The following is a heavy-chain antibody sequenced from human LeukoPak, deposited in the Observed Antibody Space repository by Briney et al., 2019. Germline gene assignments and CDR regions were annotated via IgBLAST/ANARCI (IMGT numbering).Heavy chain of an antibody. J-gene: IGHJ4*02. Sequence: SETLSLTCGVYGDGGSFSTYYWHWIRQSPGKGLEWIGEINHSGSTRYNPSLKSRVTISVDTSKNRFSLKLSSVTAADTAVYYCARELVVLVPEIYDYVWGSYRYIAPWGQGTLVIVSS. CDR3: ARELVVLVPEIYDYVWGSYRYIAP. V-gene: IGHV4-34*01. CDR1: GDGGSFSTYY. D-gene: IGHD3-16*02. CDR2: INHSGST.